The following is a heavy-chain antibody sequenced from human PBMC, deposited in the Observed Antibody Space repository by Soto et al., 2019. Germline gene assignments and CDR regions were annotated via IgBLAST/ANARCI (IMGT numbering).Heavy chain of an antibody. J-gene: IGHJ4*02. CDR1: RGSISRYY. D-gene: IGHD3-16*02. CDR2: ISYTGNT. Sequence: QVQLQESGPGLVKPSETLSLTCTVSRGSISRYYWSWIRQPPGKGLEWFGYISYTGNTNYNASLKSRVTISVDTSTNQFSLRVTSVTAADTYVYYWAMIRGLGDVSPYFDYLGQGALVTVSS. CDR3: AMIRGLGDVSPYFDY. V-gene: IGHV4-59*01.